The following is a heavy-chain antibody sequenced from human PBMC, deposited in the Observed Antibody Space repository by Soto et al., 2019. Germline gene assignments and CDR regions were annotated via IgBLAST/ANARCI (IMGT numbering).Heavy chain of an antibody. D-gene: IGHD2-15*01. CDR3: ATGPVAGATNWYFDL. CDR2: ISGSGGST. CDR1: GLTFSSYG. Sequence: EVQLLESVGGLVQPGGSLRLSCAASGLTFSSYGMSWVRQAPGKGLEWVSAISGSGGSTHYADSVKGRFTISRDNSKNTRYLQMNSLRAEDTAVYYCATGPVAGATNWYFDLWGRGSLVTVSS. J-gene: IGHJ2*01. V-gene: IGHV3-23*01.